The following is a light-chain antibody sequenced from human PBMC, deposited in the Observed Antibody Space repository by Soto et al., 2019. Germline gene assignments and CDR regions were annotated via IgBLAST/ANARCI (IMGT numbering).Light chain of an antibody. CDR1: SSDVGSYNF. Sequence: QSALTQPASVSGAPGQSITISCTGTSSDVGSYNFVSWYQQHPGKAPKLMIYEGSKRPLGVSNRFSGYKSGNTASLTISGLQAEDDADYYCCSYAGSSTWVFGGGTKLTVL. V-gene: IGLV2-23*01. CDR2: EGS. CDR3: CSYAGSSTWV. J-gene: IGLJ2*01.